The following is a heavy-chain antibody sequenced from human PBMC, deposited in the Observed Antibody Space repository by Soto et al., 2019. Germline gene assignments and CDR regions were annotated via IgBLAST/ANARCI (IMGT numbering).Heavy chain of an antibody. Sequence: SETLSLTCTVSGGSISSSSYYWGWIRQPPGKGLEWIGCFYYSGSTNYNPSLKSRVTISVDTSKNQFSLRLSSVTAADTAMYYCARIDPAVMDYYYYYYMDVWGKGTTVTVSS. CDR3: ARIDPAVMDYYYYYYMDV. CDR1: GGSISSSSYY. D-gene: IGHD2-2*01. V-gene: IGHV4-39*01. CDR2: FYYSGST. J-gene: IGHJ6*03.